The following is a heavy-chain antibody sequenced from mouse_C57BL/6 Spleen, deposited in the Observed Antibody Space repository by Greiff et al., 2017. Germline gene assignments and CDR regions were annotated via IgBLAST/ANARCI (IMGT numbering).Heavy chain of an antibody. J-gene: IGHJ4*01. V-gene: IGHV1-72*01. CDR1: GFTFTSYW. Sequence: QVQLQQPGAELVKPGASVKLSCTASGFTFTSYWMPWVQQRPGRGLEWIGRIDPNSGGTKYNEKFKSKATLTVDNPSSTTYMQLSSLTSEDSAVCYCARDDGYDYDDMDDWGQGTSVTVSS. CDR2: IDPNSGGT. CDR3: ARDDGYDYDDMDD. D-gene: IGHD2-2*01.